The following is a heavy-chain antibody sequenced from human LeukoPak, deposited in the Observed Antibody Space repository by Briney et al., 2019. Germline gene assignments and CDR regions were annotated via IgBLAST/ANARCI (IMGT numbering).Heavy chain of an antibody. J-gene: IGHJ5*02. CDR1: GYTFTGYY. CDR2: INPNSGGT. Sequence: ASVKVSCKASGYTFTGYYMHWVRQAPGQGLEWMGWINPNSGGTNYAQKFQGRVTMTRDTSISTAYMELSRLRSDDTAVYYCAREHLVLLWFGELSGWFDPWGQGTLVTVSS. CDR3: AREHLVLLWFGELSGWFDP. D-gene: IGHD3-10*01. V-gene: IGHV1-2*02.